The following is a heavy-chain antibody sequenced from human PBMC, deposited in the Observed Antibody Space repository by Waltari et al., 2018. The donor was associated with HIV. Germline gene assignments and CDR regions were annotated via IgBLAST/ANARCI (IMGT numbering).Heavy chain of an antibody. V-gene: IGHV3-73*01. CDR3: TRRYYGTELVVDY. Sequence: EVQLVESGGGLVQPGGSLILSCAASGFTFSDFALQRVRQASGKGLEWVGRSRNKDNHYATAYGESVKGRFTISRDDSKNTAYLQMSSLKTEDTAVYYCTRRYYGTELVVDYWGQGTMVTVSS. CDR2: SRNKDNHYAT. CDR1: GFTFSDFA. D-gene: IGHD3-10*01. J-gene: IGHJ4*02.